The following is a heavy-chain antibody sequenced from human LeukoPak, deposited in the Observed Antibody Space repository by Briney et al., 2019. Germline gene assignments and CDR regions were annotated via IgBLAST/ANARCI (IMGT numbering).Heavy chain of an antibody. J-gene: IGHJ4*02. Sequence: GGSLRLSCAASGFTFSSYGMSWVRQAPGKGLEWVSAISGSGGSTYYADSVKGRFTISRDNSKNTLYLQMNSLRAEDTAVYYCAKNHFSSSYFDYWGQGTLVTVSS. D-gene: IGHD6-13*01. V-gene: IGHV3-23*01. CDR2: ISGSGGST. CDR3: AKNHFSSSYFDY. CDR1: GFTFSSYG.